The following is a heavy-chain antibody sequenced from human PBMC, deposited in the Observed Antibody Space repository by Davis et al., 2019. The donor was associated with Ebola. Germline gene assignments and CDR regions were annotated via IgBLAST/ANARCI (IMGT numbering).Heavy chain of an antibody. V-gene: IGHV1-18*04. CDR3: ARTITMVRGLYWFDP. J-gene: IGHJ5*02. D-gene: IGHD3-10*01. Sequence: ASVKVSCKASGYTFTSYGITWVRQAPRQGLEWMGWISAYNGNTNYAQKLQGRVTMTTDTSTSTAYMELRSLRSDDTAVYYCARTITMVRGLYWFDPWGQGTLVTVSS. CDR1: GYTFTSYG. CDR2: ISAYNGNT.